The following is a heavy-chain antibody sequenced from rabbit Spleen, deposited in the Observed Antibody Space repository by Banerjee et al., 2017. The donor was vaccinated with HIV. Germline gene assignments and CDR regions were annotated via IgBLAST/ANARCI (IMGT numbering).Heavy chain of an antibody. CDR3: ARDSGSSFSSYGMDL. Sequence: QQQLEESGGGLIKPGGTLTVTCKASGIDFSGSYYMTWVRQAPGKGLEWIGTIGTRGVTTWYASWVNGRFTISKTSSTTVTLLMTNLTGADTATYFCARDSGSSFSSYGMDLWGQGTLV. CDR2: IGTRGVTT. J-gene: IGHJ6*01. D-gene: IGHD8-1*01. CDR1: GIDFSGSYY. V-gene: IGHV1S43*01.